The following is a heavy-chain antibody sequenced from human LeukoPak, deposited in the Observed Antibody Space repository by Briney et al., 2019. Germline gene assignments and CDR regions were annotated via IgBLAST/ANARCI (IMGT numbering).Heavy chain of an antibody. D-gene: IGHD3-16*01. Sequence: SESLSLTCTVSGASISAFHWTRFRQPAGKGLDWIGLIYSSGSTLFNPSLKSRVAMSVDLTKNQLSLKLTSVTAADTAMYYCARVGDFDTYYYYFMDVWGKGITVTVSS. CDR3: ARVGDFDTYYYYFMDV. J-gene: IGHJ6*03. CDR2: IYSSGST. V-gene: IGHV4-4*07. CDR1: GASISAFH.